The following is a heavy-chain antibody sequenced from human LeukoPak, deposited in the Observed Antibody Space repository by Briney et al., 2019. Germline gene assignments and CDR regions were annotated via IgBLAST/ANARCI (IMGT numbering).Heavy chain of an antibody. D-gene: IGHD3-10*01. Sequence: SETLSLTCTVSGGSISTSSYYWGWVRQPPGKGLEWIGNIFYSGSTYYSPSLKSRVTISLDTSRNQFSLKLSSVTAADTAVYYCARSTITMVRGVIGYYYYYYMDVWGKGTTVTISS. J-gene: IGHJ6*03. CDR1: GGSISTSSYY. CDR3: ARSTITMVRGVIGYYYYYYMDV. CDR2: IFYSGST. V-gene: IGHV4-39*07.